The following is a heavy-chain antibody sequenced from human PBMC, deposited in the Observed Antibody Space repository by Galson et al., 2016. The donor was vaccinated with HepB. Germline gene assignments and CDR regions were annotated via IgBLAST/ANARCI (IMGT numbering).Heavy chain of an antibody. CDR2: IKQDGSEK. J-gene: IGHJ4*02. Sequence: SLRLSCAASGFTFSTYWMHWVRQAPGRGLEWVANIKQDGSEKYYVDSVKGRFTISRDNAKNSLYLQMNSLRAEDTAVYYCVRGSGYSMDYGGQGTLVTVSS. D-gene: IGHD5-12*01. V-gene: IGHV3-7*03. CDR3: VRGSGYSMDY. CDR1: GFTFSTYW.